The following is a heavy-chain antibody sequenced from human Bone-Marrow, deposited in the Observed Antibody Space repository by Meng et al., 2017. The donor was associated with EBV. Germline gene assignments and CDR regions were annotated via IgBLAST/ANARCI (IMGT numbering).Heavy chain of an antibody. CDR2: INPYIGGT. Sequence: QVQLWQSGAEVKKPGASVKVSCKASGYTFTDYFMHWVRQAPGQGLEWMGRINPYIGGTNYAQKFLGRVTMTSDTSIRTAYMELSSLRSDDTAVYYCARGGGTTSPFDYWGQGTLVTVSS. J-gene: IGHJ4*02. D-gene: IGHD1-1*01. V-gene: IGHV1-2*06. CDR3: ARGGGTTSPFDY. CDR1: GYTFTDYF.